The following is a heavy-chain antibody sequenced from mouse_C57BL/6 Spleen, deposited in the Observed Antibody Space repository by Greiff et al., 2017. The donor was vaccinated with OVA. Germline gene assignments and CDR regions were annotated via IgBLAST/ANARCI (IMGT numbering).Heavy chain of an antibody. CDR3: VRHNYWMDY. D-gene: IGHD1-3*01. J-gene: IGHJ4*01. CDR1: GFSFNTYA. V-gene: IGHV10-1*01. Sequence: EVKVEESGGGLVQPKGSLKLSCAASGFSFNTYAMNWVRQAPGKGLEWVARIRSKSNNYATYYADSVKDRFTISRDDSESMLYLQMNNLKTEDTAMYYCVRHNYWMDYWGQGTSVTVSS. CDR2: IRSKSNNYAT.